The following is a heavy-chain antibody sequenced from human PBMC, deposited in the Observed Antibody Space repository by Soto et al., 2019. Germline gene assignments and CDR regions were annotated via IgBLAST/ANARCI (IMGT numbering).Heavy chain of an antibody. Sequence: QVQLQESGPGLVKPSQTLSLTCTGSGGSISSGGYYWTWIRQHPGKGLEWIGYNYYSGITYYNPSLKSRVTISLDTSKNQFSLKLSSVTAADTAVYYCARGSSIAGLYYGMDVWGQGTTVTVSS. CDR2: NYYSGIT. V-gene: IGHV4-31*03. CDR3: ARGSSIAGLYYGMDV. D-gene: IGHD6-6*01. CDR1: GGSISSGGYY. J-gene: IGHJ6*02.